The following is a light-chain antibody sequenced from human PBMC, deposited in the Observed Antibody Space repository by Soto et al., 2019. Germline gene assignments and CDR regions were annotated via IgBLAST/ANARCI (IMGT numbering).Light chain of an antibody. CDR2: RNN. Sequence: QSVLTQPLSASGTPGQRVTISCSGGISNIGSDPVYWHQHLPGTAPKLLVYRNNRRPSGVPDRFSDSKSGTSAFLAISGLRSEDEADYYCAAWDDRLSAYVFGTGTKVTVL. V-gene: IGLV1-47*01. CDR3: AAWDDRLSAYV. J-gene: IGLJ1*01. CDR1: ISNIGSDP.